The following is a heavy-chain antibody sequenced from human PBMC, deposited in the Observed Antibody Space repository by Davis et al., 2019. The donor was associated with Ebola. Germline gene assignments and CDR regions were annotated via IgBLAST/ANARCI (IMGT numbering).Heavy chain of an antibody. V-gene: IGHV3-11*01. CDR2: ISSSGSTI. CDR3: ARDPPTYSGYDFYYYYYGMDV. CDR1: GFTFSDYY. J-gene: IGHJ6*02. D-gene: IGHD5-12*01. Sequence: GGSLRLSCAASGFTFSDYYMSWIRQAPGKGLEWVSYISSSGSTIYYADSVKGRFTISRDNAKNSLYLQMNSLRAEDTAVYYCARDPPTYSGYDFYYYYYGMDVWGQGTTVTVSS.